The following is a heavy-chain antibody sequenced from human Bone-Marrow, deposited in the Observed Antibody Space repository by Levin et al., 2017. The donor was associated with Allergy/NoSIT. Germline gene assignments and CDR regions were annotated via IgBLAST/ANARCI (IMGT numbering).Heavy chain of an antibody. Sequence: GESLKISCAASGFTFSDSFMSWIRQAPGKGLEWISYISTSGFTIYYADSVKGRFSISRDNAKNSLYLQMNNLRADDAAMYYCVRGSGYYDSSGSYYHAFDIWGQGTMVTVSS. CDR2: ISTSGFTI. CDR1: GFTFSDSF. V-gene: IGHV3-11*01. D-gene: IGHD3-22*01. CDR3: VRGSGYYDSSGSYYHAFDI. J-gene: IGHJ3*02.